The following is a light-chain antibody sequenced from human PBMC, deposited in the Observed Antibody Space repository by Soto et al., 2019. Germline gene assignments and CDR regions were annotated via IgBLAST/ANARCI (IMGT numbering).Light chain of an antibody. V-gene: IGKV3-11*01. Sequence: EIVLTQSPATQSLSPGERATLSCRASQSVSSYLAWYQQKAGQAPRLLIYDASNRATGIPARFSGSGSGTDFTLTISSLEPEDFAVYYCQQRSNWLTVGGGTKVEIK. CDR3: QQRSNWLT. J-gene: IGKJ4*02. CDR2: DAS. CDR1: QSVSSY.